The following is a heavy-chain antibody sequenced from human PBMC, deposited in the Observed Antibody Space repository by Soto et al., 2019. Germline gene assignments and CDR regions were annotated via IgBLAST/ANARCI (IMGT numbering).Heavy chain of an antibody. CDR1: GFTISSYG. J-gene: IGHJ4*02. V-gene: IGHV3-33*01. CDR3: ARDSYCSGGSCYPGFLDY. Sequence: QVQLVESGGGVVQPGRSLRLSCAASGFTISSYGMHWVRQAPGKGLEWVAVIWYDGSNKYYADSVKGRFTISRDNSKNTLYLQMNSLRAEDTAVYYCARDSYCSGGSCYPGFLDYWGQGTLVTVSS. D-gene: IGHD2-15*01. CDR2: IWYDGSNK.